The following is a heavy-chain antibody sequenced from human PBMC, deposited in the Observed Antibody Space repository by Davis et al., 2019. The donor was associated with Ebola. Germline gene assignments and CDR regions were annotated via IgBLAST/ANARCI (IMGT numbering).Heavy chain of an antibody. J-gene: IGHJ4*02. V-gene: IGHV3-7*04. Sequence: GGSLRLSCAASGFSFSNCWMSWVRQAPGKGLEWVANIKEDGSEKYYVDSVKGRFTISRDNAKNSLYLQMNSLRAEDTAVYYCARVAGGGIDYWGQGTLVTVSS. CDR1: GFSFSNCW. CDR3: ARVAGGGIDY. D-gene: IGHD3-16*01. CDR2: IKEDGSEK.